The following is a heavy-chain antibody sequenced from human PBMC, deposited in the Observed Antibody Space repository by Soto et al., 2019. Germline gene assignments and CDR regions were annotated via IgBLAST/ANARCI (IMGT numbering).Heavy chain of an antibody. V-gene: IGHV3-53*01. CDR1: GFSVTSNY. D-gene: IGHD3-10*01. CDR2: LYGGDKT. Sequence: ESGGGLIQPGGSLRLSCAASGFSVTSNYMSWVRQAPGKGLEWVSVLYGGDKTYYADSVKGRFTISRDNSKNTLYLQMYRLRAEDTAVYYCARVPFTMVRGVDPWGQGTLVTVSS. CDR3: ARVPFTMVRGVDP. J-gene: IGHJ5*02.